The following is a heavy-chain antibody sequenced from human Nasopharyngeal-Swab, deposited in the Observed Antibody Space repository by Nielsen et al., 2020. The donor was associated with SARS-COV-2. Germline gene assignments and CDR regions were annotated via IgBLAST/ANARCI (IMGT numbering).Heavy chain of an antibody. D-gene: IGHD6-19*01. CDR1: GGSFSGYY. Sequence: SETLSLTCAVYGGSFSGYYWSWIRQPPGKGLEWIGEINHSGNTNYNPSLKSRVTISVDTSKNQFSLKLSSVTAADTAVYYCATSPMYSSGWWEGKNYFDYWGQGTLVTVSS. J-gene: IGHJ4*02. CDR3: ATSPMYSSGWWEGKNYFDY. V-gene: IGHV4-34*01. CDR2: INHSGNT.